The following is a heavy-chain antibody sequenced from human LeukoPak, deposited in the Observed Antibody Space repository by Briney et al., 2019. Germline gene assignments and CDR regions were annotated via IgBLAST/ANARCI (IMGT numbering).Heavy chain of an antibody. CDR2: ISYDGSNK. CDR3: AKVGNDYYYGMDV. V-gene: IGHV3-30*18. Sequence: GRSLGLSCAASGFTFSSYGMHWVRQAPGKGLEWVAVISYDGSNKYYADSVKGRFTISRDNSKNTLYLQMNSLRAEDTAVYYCAKVGNDYYYGMDVWGQGTTVTVSS. D-gene: IGHD7-27*01. J-gene: IGHJ6*02. CDR1: GFTFSSYG.